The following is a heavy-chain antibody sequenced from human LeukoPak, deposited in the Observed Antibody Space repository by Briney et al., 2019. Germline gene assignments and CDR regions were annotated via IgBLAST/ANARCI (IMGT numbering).Heavy chain of an antibody. V-gene: IGHV4-34*01. Sequence: PSETLSLTCAVYGGPFSGYYWSWIRQPPGKGLEWIGEINHSGSTNCNPSLKSRVTISVDTSKNQFSLKLSSVTAADTAVYYCARVSGFYYYGSGTANYYYYGMDVWGQGTTVTVSS. CDR1: GGPFSGYY. CDR3: ARVSGFYYYGSGTANYYYYGMDV. J-gene: IGHJ6*02. CDR2: INHSGST. D-gene: IGHD3-10*01.